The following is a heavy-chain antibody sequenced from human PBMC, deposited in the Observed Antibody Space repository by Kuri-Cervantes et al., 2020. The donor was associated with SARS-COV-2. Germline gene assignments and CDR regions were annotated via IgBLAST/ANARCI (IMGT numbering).Heavy chain of an antibody. Sequence: ASVNVSCKASGYTFTGYYMHWVRQAPGQGLEWMGWINPNSGGTNYAQKFQGWVTMTRDTSISTAYMELSRLRSDDTAVYYCARASVRGIIITYHSYGMDVWGQGTTVTVSS. CDR1: GYTFTGYY. V-gene: IGHV1-2*04. D-gene: IGHD3-10*01. CDR3: ARASVRGIIITYHSYGMDV. CDR2: INPNSGGT. J-gene: IGHJ6*02.